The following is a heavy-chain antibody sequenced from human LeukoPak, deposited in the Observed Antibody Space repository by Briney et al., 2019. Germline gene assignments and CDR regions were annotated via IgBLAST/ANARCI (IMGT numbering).Heavy chain of an antibody. V-gene: IGHV3-7*03. J-gene: IGHJ6*02. CDR2: INHNGNVN. D-gene: IGHD3-16*01. Sequence: GGSLRLSCVASGFTFGKYWMNWARKAPGKGLEWVASINHNGNVNYYVDSVKGRFTISRDNAKNSLYLQMSNLRAEDTAVYFCARGGGLDVWGQGATVTVSS. CDR1: GFTFGKYW. CDR3: ARGGGLDV.